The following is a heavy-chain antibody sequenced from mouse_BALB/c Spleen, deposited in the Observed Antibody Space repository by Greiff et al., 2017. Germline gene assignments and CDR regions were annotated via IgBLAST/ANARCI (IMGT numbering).Heavy chain of an antibody. CDR1: GFTFSNYW. J-gene: IGHJ2*01. V-gene: IGHV6-6*02. CDR3: TRRTVYYFDY. Sequence: EVMLVESGGGLVQPGGSMKLSCVASGFTFSNYWMNWVRQSPEKGLEWVAEIRLKSNNYATHYAESVKGRFTISRDDSKSSVYLQMNNLRAEDTGNYYCTRRTVYYFDYWGQGTTLTVSS. CDR2: IRLKSNNYAT.